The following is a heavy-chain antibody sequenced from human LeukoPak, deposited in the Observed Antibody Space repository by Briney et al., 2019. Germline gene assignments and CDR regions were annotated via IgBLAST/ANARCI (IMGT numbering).Heavy chain of an antibody. J-gene: IGHJ1*01. Sequence: GGSLRLSCAASGFTFSSYAMSWVRQAPGKGLEWVANIKQDGSEKNYVDSVKGRFTISRDNAKNSLSLRMNSLSAEDTAVYYCATGYSSGWYFYFQHWGQGSLVSVSS. CDR1: GFTFSSYA. D-gene: IGHD6-19*01. CDR2: IKQDGSEK. CDR3: ATGYSSGWYFYFQH. V-gene: IGHV3-7*01.